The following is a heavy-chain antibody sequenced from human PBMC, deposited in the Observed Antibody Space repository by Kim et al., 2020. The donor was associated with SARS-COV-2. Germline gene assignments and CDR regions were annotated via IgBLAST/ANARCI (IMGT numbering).Heavy chain of an antibody. Sequence: GGSLRLSCAASGFTFSSYGMHWVRQAPGKGLEWVAVIWYDGSKEQYADSVKGRFTISRDTSKNTMYLQMNSLRGEDTAVYYCARVFEQLPERGDYYYYYGMDVWGQRTTVAVSS. CDR3: ARVFEQLPERGDYYYYYGMDV. V-gene: IGHV3-33*01. CDR1: GFTFSSYG. D-gene: IGHD6-13*01. J-gene: IGHJ6*02. CDR2: IWYDGSKE.